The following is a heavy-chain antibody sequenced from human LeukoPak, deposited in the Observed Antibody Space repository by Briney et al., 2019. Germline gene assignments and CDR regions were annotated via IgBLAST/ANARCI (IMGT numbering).Heavy chain of an antibody. J-gene: IGHJ4*02. CDR3: ARGPAEVATIPSYFDY. CDR2: IYYSGST. Sequence: PSETLSLTCTVSGGSISSYYWSWIPQPPGKGLEWIGYIYYSGSTNYNPSLKSRVTISVDTSKNQFSLKLSSVTAADTAVYYCARGPAEVATIPSYFDYWGQGTLVTVSS. V-gene: IGHV4-59*01. D-gene: IGHD5-12*01. CDR1: GGSISSYY.